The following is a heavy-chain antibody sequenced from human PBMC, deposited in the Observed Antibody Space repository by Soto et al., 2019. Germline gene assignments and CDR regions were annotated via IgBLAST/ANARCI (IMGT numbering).Heavy chain of an antibody. Sequence: QVQLVESGGGVVQPGRSLRLSCAVSGFTFSNYGMHWVRQAPGKGLEWVALISSDGSKKYHADSVKGRFTISRDNSRSTLYLQMSGLRVEDTAVYYCAKGVSFWSGSLYDYPDIRSPEYWGQGALVTVSS. CDR1: GFTFSNYG. CDR2: ISSDGSKK. CDR3: AKGVSFWSGSLYDYPDIRSPEY. J-gene: IGHJ4*02. D-gene: IGHD3-16*01. V-gene: IGHV3-30*18.